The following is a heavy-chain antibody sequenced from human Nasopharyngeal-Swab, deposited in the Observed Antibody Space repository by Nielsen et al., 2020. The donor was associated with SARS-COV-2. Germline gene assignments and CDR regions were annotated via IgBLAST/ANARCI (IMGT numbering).Heavy chain of an antibody. CDR1: GLTFRRDG. D-gene: IGHD7-27*01. CDR2: ISYDGSNK. J-gene: IGHJ4*02. V-gene: IGHV3-30*18. CDR3: AKGWGGIYYFDY. Sequence: GESQKISWAASGLTFRRDGMHGDRQAPGKGLEWVAVISYDGSNKYYADSVKGRFTISRDNSKNTLYLQMNSLRAEDTAVYYCAKGWGGIYYFDYWGQGTLVTVSS.